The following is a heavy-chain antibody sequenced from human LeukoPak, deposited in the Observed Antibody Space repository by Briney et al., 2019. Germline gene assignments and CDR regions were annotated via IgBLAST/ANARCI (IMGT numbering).Heavy chain of an antibody. Sequence: SETLSLTCTVSGGSISSYYWSWIRQPPGKGLEWIGYIYYSGSTNYNPSLKSRVTISVDTSKNQFSLKLSSVTAADTAVYYCAKDRGAAAGIPEKPFDYWGQGTLVTVSS. CDR3: AKDRGAAAGIPEKPFDY. J-gene: IGHJ4*02. CDR1: GGSISSYY. CDR2: IYYSGST. V-gene: IGHV4-59*01. D-gene: IGHD6-13*01.